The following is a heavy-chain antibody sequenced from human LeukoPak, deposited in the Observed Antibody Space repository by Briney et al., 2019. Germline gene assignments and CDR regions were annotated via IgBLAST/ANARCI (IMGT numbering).Heavy chain of an antibody. CDR1: GGSISSYY. J-gene: IGHJ4*02. V-gene: IGHV4-59*01. Sequence: SETLSLTCTVSGGSISSYYWSWIRQPPGKGLEWIGYIYYSGSTNCNPSLKSRVTISVDTSKNQFSPKLSSVTAADTAVYYCARNYYGSGSYYNFPFDYWGQGTLVTVSS. CDR2: IYYSGST. CDR3: ARNYYGSGSYYNFPFDY. D-gene: IGHD3-10*01.